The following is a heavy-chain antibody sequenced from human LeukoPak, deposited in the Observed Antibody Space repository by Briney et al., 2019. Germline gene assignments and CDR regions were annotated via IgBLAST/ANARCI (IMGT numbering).Heavy chain of an antibody. V-gene: IGHV4-38-2*02. CDR2: LYHTGST. D-gene: IGHD6-19*01. CDR1: GYSISSGYY. CDR3: ARDGYSSYYYYMDV. J-gene: IGHJ6*03. Sequence: PSETLSLTCTVSGYSISSGYYWGWIRQPPGKGLEWIGSLYHTGSTYYNPSLKSRVTISGDTSKNQFSLELSSVTAADTAVYYCARDGYSSYYYYMDVWGKGTTVTVSS.